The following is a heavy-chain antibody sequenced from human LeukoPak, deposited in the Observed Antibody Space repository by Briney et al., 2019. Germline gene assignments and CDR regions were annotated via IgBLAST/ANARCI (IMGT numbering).Heavy chain of an antibody. CDR2: INHSGST. D-gene: IGHD3-10*01. Sequence: SETLSLTCAVSGYSISSGYYWSWIRQPPGKGLEWIGEINHSGSTNYNPSLKSRVTISVDTSKNQFSLKLSSVTAADTAVYYCARGWVRFGEFLLDYWGQGTLVTVSS. CDR1: GYSISSGYY. J-gene: IGHJ4*02. V-gene: IGHV4-34*01. CDR3: ARGWVRFGEFLLDY.